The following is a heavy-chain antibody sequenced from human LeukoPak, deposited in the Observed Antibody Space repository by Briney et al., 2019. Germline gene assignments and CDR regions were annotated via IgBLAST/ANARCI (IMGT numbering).Heavy chain of an antibody. CDR1: GFTFSSYA. CDR2: TSGSGGST. V-gene: IGHV3-23*01. J-gene: IGHJ4*02. D-gene: IGHD3-3*01. CDR3: AKDRRHTRQLRFLEWLSPYYFDY. Sequence: GGSLRLSCAASGFTFSSYATSWVRQAPGKGLEWVSATSGSGGSTYYADSVKGRFTISRDNSKNTLYLQMNSLRAEDTAVYYCAKDRRHTRQLRFLEWLSPYYFDYWGQGTLVTVSS.